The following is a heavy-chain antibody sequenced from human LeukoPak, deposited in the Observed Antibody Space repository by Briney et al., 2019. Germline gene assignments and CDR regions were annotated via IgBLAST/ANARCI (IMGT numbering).Heavy chain of an antibody. CDR3: ARDYYDNRGEAFDS. V-gene: IGHV4-59*11. Sequence: SEPLSLTCTASGGSIGSHYWSWLREPPGKLLELTGYVFYSGNTNYNASVKSRVTISVDTSKNQFSLKLSSVTAADAAVYYCARDYYDNRGEAFDSWGLGTMVTVSS. CDR1: GGSIGSHY. J-gene: IGHJ3*02. D-gene: IGHD3-22*01. CDR2: VFYSGNT.